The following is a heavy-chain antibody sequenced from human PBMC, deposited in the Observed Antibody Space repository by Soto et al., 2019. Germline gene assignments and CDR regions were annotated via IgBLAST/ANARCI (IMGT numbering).Heavy chain of an antibody. V-gene: IGHV4-59*08. CDR3: ARHGEHSSSWYFDF. CDR2: IYYSGST. Sequence: QVQLQESGPGLVKPSETLSLTCTVSGGSISSYYWSWIRQPPGKGLEWIGYIYYSGSTNYNPSLKSRVTXXVXTXXNQFSLKLSSVTAADTAVYYCARHGEHSSSWYFDFWGQGTLVTVSS. D-gene: IGHD6-13*01. J-gene: IGHJ4*02. CDR1: GGSISSYY.